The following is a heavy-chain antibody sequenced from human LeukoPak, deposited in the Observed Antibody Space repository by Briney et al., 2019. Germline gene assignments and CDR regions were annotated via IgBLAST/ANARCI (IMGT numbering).Heavy chain of an antibody. D-gene: IGHD2-2*01. V-gene: IGHV3-20*04. CDR2: INWNGGST. CDR3: ARDLRYCSSTSCYSSGDY. CDR1: GFTFDDYG. Sequence: GGSLRLSCAASGFTFDDYGMSWVRPAPGKGLEWVSGINWNGGSTGYADSVKGRFTISRDNAKNSLYLQMNSLRAEDTALYYCARDLRYCSSTSCYSSGDYWGQGTLVTVSS. J-gene: IGHJ4*02.